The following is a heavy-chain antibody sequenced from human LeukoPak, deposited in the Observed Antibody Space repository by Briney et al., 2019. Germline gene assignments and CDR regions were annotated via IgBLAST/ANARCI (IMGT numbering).Heavy chain of an antibody. D-gene: IGHD1-26*01. CDR1: GHTFTSYG. V-gene: IGHV1-18*01. J-gene: IGHJ4*02. CDR2: ISAYNGST. CDR3: ARRGHGGSYPY. Sequence: ASVKVSCKASGHTFTSYGISWVRQAPGQGLEWMGWISAYNGSTNYAQKLQGRVTMTTDTSTSTAYMELRSLRSDDTAVYHCARRGHGGSYPYWGQGTLVTVSS.